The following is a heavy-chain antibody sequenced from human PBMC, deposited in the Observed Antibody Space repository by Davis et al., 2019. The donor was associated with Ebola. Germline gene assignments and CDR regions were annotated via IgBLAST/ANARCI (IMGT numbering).Heavy chain of an antibody. V-gene: IGHV4-34*01. D-gene: IGHD3-10*01. CDR1: GGSFSGYY. CDR2: INHSGST. Sequence: MPSETLSLTCAVYGGSFSGYYWSWIRQPPGKGLEWIGEINHSGSTNYNPSLKSRVTISVDTSKNQFSLKLSSVTAADTAVYYCATGVAPHYGRSYYYYGMDVWGQGTTVTVSS. CDR3: ATGVAPHYGRSYYYYGMDV. J-gene: IGHJ6*02.